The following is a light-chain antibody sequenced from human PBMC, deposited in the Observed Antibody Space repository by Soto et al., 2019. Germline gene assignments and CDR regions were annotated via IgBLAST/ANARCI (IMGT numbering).Light chain of an antibody. CDR1: QSILYSSNNKNY. Sequence: DIVMTQSPDSLAVSLGERATINCKSSQSILYSSNNKNYLAWYQQKPGQPPKLLIYWASTRQSGVPDRFSGSGSGTDFTLTISSLQAEDVAVYYCHQYYLAPVTFGQGTRLEIK. J-gene: IGKJ5*01. V-gene: IGKV4-1*01. CDR2: WAS. CDR3: HQYYLAPVT.